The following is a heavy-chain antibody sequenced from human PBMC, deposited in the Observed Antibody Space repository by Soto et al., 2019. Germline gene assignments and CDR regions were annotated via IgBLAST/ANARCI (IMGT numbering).Heavy chain of an antibody. Sequence: ASVKVSCKASGYTFTSYAMHWVRQAPGQRLEWMGWINAGNGNTKYSQKFQGRVTITRDTSASTAYMELSSLRSEDTAVDYCATAGPHDAFDIWGQGTMVTGSS. CDR1: GYTFTSYA. CDR2: INAGNGNT. J-gene: IGHJ3*02. D-gene: IGHD2-15*01. V-gene: IGHV1-3*01. CDR3: ATAGPHDAFDI.